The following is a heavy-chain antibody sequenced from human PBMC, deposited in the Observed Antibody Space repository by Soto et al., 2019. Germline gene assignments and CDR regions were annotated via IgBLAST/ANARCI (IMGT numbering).Heavy chain of an antibody. CDR1: GYTFTSYY. D-gene: IGHD2-15*01. V-gene: IGHV1-46*01. CDR3: TSVPWVVVAHTDNWFDP. Sequence: ASVKVSCKASGYTFTSYYIHWVRQAPGQGLEWVGIINPSGGSTTYAQKFQGRVTMTRDTSTSTAYMELSSLRSEDTAGYYCTSVPWVVVAHTDNWFDPWGEGTLVTV. J-gene: IGHJ5*02. CDR2: INPSGGST.